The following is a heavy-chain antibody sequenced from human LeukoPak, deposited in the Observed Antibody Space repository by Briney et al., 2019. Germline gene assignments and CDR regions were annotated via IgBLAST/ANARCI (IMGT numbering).Heavy chain of an antibody. CDR2: IYDDGRT. D-gene: IGHD4-17*01. Sequence: GGSLRLSCRVSGLTVSTALMDWVRQAPGKGLEWVSLIYDDGRTVYADSVKGRFTISRDNSKNTLYLQMNSLRAEDTAVYYCAKDNGDHDAFDIWGQGTMVTVSS. CDR1: GLTVSTAL. CDR3: AKDNGDHDAFDI. J-gene: IGHJ3*02. V-gene: IGHV3-53*01.